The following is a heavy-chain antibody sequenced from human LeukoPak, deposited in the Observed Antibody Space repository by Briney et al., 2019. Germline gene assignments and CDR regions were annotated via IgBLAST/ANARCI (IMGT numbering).Heavy chain of an antibody. CDR1: GGTFSSYT. V-gene: IGHV1-69*02. CDR3: ARGYNWNDGEWADWFDP. Sequence: SVKVSCKASGGTFSSYTISWVRQAPGQGLEWMGRIIPILGIANYAQKFQGRVTITADKSTSTAYMELSSLGSEDTAVYYCARGYNWNDGEWADWFDPWGQETLVTVSS. D-gene: IGHD1-1*01. J-gene: IGHJ5*02. CDR2: IIPILGIA.